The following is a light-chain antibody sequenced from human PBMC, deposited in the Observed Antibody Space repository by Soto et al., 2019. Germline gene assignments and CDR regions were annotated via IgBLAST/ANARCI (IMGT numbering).Light chain of an antibody. CDR1: KDINKN. CDR2: DAS. J-gene: IGKJ5*01. CDR3: QQYESLPLT. Sequence: DTQMTQSPSSLSASVGARVTITCQERKDINKNLIWYQQKPGKAPKLLIYDASDLETGVPSRFSGSGSGTGFTFTISSLQPEDFATDYCQQYESLPLTFGQGTRLEIK. V-gene: IGKV1-33*01.